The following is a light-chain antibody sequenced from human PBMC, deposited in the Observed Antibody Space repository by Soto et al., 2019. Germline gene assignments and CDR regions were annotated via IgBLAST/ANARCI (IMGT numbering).Light chain of an antibody. CDR2: DV. Sequence: QSALTQPASVSGWPGQSITIYCTGTSSDVGGSIYVSWYQLSPGKAPKLLIYDVDRPAGVSNRFSGSKSNNTASLTISGLQAEDEADYYCNSSTSSGKVVFGGGTKLTVL. J-gene: IGLJ3*02. CDR1: SSDVGGSIY. V-gene: IGLV2-14*01. CDR3: NSSTSSGKVV.